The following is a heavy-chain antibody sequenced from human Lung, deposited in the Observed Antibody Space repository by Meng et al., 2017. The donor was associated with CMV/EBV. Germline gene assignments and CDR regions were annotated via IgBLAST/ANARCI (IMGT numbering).Heavy chain of an antibody. Sequence: GGSXRLSCAASGFTFSPYRMNWVRQAPGKGLEWVSSISSSSSYIYYADSVKGRFTISRDNAKNSLYLQMNSLRAEDTAVCYCTCKGYSYGDDAFDIWGQGTMVTVSS. CDR1: GFTFSPYR. J-gene: IGHJ3*02. CDR3: TCKGYSYGDDAFDI. D-gene: IGHD5-18*01. V-gene: IGHV3-21*01. CDR2: ISSSSSYI.